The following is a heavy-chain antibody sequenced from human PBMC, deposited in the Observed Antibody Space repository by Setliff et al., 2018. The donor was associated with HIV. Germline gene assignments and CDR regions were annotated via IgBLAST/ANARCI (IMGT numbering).Heavy chain of an antibody. D-gene: IGHD3-16*02. J-gene: IGHJ5*02. Sequence: GASVKVSCKASGYTFTRNLIHWMRQAPGQSLEWMGWINTGSNGNTKYSQKFQGRVTITRDTSASTVYMELSSLKSEDTAVYYCARDIGTVWHNWLDPWGQGTLVTVSS. CDR1: GYTFTRNL. V-gene: IGHV1-3*04. CDR2: INTGSNGNT. CDR3: ARDIGTVWHNWLDP.